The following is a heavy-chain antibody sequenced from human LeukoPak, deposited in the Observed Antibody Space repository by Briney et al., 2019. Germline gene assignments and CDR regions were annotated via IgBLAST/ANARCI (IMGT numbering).Heavy chain of an antibody. CDR2: ISGSGSTI. D-gene: IGHD2-21*02. CDR3: ASPYCGGDCFHDAFDI. CDR1: GFTFSSYA. J-gene: IGHJ3*02. V-gene: IGHV3-23*01. Sequence: QTGGSLRLSCAASGFTFSSYAMSWVRQAPGKGLEWVSAISGSGSTIYYADSVKGRFTISRDNAKNSLYLQMNSLRAEDTAVYYCASPYCGGDCFHDAFDIWGQGTMVTVSS.